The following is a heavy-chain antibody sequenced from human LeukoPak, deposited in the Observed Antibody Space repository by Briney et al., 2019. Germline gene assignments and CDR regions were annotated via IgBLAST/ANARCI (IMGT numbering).Heavy chain of an antibody. CDR1: GGSISSYY. CDR2: IYYSGST. D-gene: IGHD4-17*01. V-gene: IGHV4-59*08. J-gene: IGHJ4*02. CDR3: ARHPLFPSLAVTTTPYFDY. Sequence: SETLSPTCTVSGGSISSYYWSWIRQPPGKGLEWIGYIYYSGSTNYNPSLKSRVTISVDTSKNQFSLKLSSVTAADTAVYYCARHPLFPSLAVTTTPYFDYWGQGTLVTVSS.